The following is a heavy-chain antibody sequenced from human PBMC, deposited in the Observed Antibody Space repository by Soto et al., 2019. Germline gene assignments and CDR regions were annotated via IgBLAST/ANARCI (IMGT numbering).Heavy chain of an antibody. J-gene: IGHJ5*02. Sequence: QVQLVQSGAEVKKPGASVKVSCKASGYTFRSYGITWVRQAPGRGLEWMGWISAYNGNTTYAQNLQGRVTMTTDTSTTTAYMELRSLRSDDTALYYCARVPVYCSGGSCYAVDPWGQGTLVTVSS. CDR1: GYTFRSYG. V-gene: IGHV1-18*04. D-gene: IGHD2-15*01. CDR2: ISAYNGNT. CDR3: ARVPVYCSGGSCYAVDP.